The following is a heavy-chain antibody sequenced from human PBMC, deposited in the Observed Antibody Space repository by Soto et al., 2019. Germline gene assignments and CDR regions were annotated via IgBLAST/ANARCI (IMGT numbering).Heavy chain of an antibody. CDR3: ARVVPGAEAWFGP. D-gene: IGHD2-2*01. CDR1: GYTFSNYG. CDR2: ISLYSDGT. V-gene: IGHV1-18*01. Sequence: VNVSCKTSGYTFSNYGITWVRQAPGQPLEWLGWISLYSDGTNYAQKFQGRVSMTTDTSTTTAYMELRSLRSDDTAVCYCARVVPGAEAWFGPWGQGTLVTVSS. J-gene: IGHJ5*02.